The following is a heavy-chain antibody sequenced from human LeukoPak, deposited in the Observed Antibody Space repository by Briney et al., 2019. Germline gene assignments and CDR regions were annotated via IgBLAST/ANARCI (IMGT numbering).Heavy chain of an antibody. V-gene: IGHV1-3*01. CDR3: ARELGGYYYYYGMDI. CDR2: INAGNGNT. J-gene: IGHJ6*02. CDR1: GYTFTSYA. D-gene: IGHD3-16*01. Sequence: GASVKVSCKASGYTFTSYAMHWVRQAPGQRLEWMGWINAGNGNTKYSQKFEGRVTITRDTSASTAYMELSSLRSEDTAVYYCARELGGYYYYYGMDIWGQGTTVTVSS.